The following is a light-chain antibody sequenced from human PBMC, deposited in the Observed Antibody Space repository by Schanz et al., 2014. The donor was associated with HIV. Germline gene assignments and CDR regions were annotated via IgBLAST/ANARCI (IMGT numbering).Light chain of an antibody. CDR3: GSYSSGDSHWV. Sequence: QSALTQPPSASGSPGQSVTISCTGTSSDVGGYNYVSWYQQHPGKAPKLMIYYVTNRPSGVPDRFSGSKSGDTASLTISGLQAEDEADYYCGSYSSGDSHWVFGGGTKLTVL. J-gene: IGLJ3*02. CDR2: YVT. CDR1: SSDVGGYNY. V-gene: IGLV2-8*01.